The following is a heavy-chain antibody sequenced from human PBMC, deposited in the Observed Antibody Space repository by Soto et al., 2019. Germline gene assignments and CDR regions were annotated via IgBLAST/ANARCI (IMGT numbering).Heavy chain of an antibody. CDR1: GYTFTSYG. J-gene: IGHJ4*02. Sequence: QVQLVQSGAEVKKPGASVKVSCKASGYTFTSYGISWVRQAPGQGLEWMGWISAYNGNTNYAQKLQGRVIMTTDTATSTADMELRSLRSDDTALDYCAVRPVEYCTKGVCRRFDYWGQRTLFTVSS. CDR3: AVRPVEYCTKGVCRRFDY. V-gene: IGHV1-18*01. D-gene: IGHD2-8*01. CDR2: ISAYNGNT.